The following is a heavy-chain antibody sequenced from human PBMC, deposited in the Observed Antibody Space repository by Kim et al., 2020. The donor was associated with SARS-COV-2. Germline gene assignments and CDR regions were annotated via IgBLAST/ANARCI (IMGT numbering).Heavy chain of an antibody. CDR1: GFTFSSYG. CDR3: AKNLGQLGIAAAGDY. CDR2: ISYDGSNK. D-gene: IGHD6-13*01. V-gene: IGHV3-30*18. Sequence: GGSLRLSCAASGFTFSSYGMHWVRQAPGKGLEWVAVISYDGSNKYYADSVKGRFTISRDNSKNTLYLQMNSLRAEDTAVYYCAKNLGQLGIAAAGDYWGQGNLVTVSS. J-gene: IGHJ4*02.